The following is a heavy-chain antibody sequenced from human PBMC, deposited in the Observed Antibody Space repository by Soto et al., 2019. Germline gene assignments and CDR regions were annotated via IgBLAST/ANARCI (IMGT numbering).Heavy chain of an antibody. CDR1: GDTFTFYS. J-gene: IGHJ4*02. CDR2: INPILSMS. CDR3: ASSYGSGYRAFDY. V-gene: IGHV1-69*02. Sequence: QVQLVQSGAEVKKPGSSVRVSCKASGDTFTFYSINWVRQAPGLGLEWMGRINPILSMSNYARRFQGRGTMTADKSTSTAYMELGSLRSEDTAMYYCASSYGSGYRAFDYWGQGALVTVSS. D-gene: IGHD3-10*01.